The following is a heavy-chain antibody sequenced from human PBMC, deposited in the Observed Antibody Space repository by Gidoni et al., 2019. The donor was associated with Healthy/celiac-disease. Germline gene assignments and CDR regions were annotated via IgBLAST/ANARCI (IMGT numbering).Heavy chain of an antibody. CDR3: ARDLGSGSYVDY. CDR1: GFTFSSYS. Sequence: EVQLVESGGGLVKPGGSLSLYCAASGFTFSSYSMNWVRQAPGKGLEWVSSISSSSSYIYYADSVKGRFTISRDNAKNSLYLQMNSLRAEDTAVYYCARDLGSGSYVDYWGQGTLVTVSS. CDR2: ISSSSSYI. J-gene: IGHJ4*02. D-gene: IGHD3-10*01. V-gene: IGHV3-21*01.